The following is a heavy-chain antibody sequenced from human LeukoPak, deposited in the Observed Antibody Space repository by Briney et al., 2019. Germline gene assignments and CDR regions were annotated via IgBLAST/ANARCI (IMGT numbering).Heavy chain of an antibody. D-gene: IGHD3-3*01. CDR3: ARDEYYDFWSSLKRAHNWFDP. CDR2: ISSSSSTI. V-gene: IGHV3-48*01. J-gene: IGHJ5*02. Sequence: GGSLRLSCAASGFTFSSYSMNWVRQAPGKGLEWVSYISSSSSTIYYADSVKGRFTISRDNAKNSLYLQMNSLRAEDTAVYYCARDEYYDFWSSLKRAHNWFDPWGQGTLVTVSS. CDR1: GFTFSSYS.